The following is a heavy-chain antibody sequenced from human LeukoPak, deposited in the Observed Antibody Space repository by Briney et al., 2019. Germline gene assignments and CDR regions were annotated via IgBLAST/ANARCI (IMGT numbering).Heavy chain of an antibody. J-gene: IGHJ4*02. CDR3: ARVGYSSSWYLVDY. CDR2: ISSSSSTI. D-gene: IGHD6-13*01. Sequence: GGSLRLSRAASGFTFSSYSMNWVRQAPGKGLEWVSYISSSSSTIYYADSVKGRFTISRDNAKNSLYLQMNSLRDEDTAVYYCARVGYSSSWYLVDYWGQGTLVTVSS. V-gene: IGHV3-48*02. CDR1: GFTFSSYS.